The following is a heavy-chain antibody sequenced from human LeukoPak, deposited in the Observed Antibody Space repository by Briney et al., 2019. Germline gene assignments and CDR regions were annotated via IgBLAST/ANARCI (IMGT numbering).Heavy chain of an antibody. J-gene: IGHJ4*02. D-gene: IGHD2-2*01. CDR1: GFTFSSYG. CDR3: AKDLEGLPSANFDY. Sequence: AGGSLRLSCAASGFTFSSYGMHWVRQAPGKGLEWVAVMSYDGGNKYYADSVKGRFTISRDNYKNTLYLQMNSLRAEDTAVYYCAKDLEGLPSANFDYWGQGTLVTVSS. V-gene: IGHV3-30*18. CDR2: MSYDGGNK.